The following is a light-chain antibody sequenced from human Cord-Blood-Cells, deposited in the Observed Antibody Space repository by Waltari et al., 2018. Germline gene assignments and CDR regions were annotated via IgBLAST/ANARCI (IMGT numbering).Light chain of an antibody. CDR2: EVS. CDR3: SSYAGSNNLV. Sequence: QPPSASGSPGQSVTISCTGTSSDVGGYNYVSWYQQHPGKAPKLMIYEVSKRPSGVPDRFSGSKSGNTASLTVSGLQAENEAEYYCSSYAGSNNLVVGGGTKLTVL. CDR1: SSDVGGYNY. J-gene: IGLJ2*01. V-gene: IGLV2-8*01.